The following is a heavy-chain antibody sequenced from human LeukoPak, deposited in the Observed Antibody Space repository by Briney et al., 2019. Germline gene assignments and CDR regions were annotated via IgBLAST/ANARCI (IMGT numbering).Heavy chain of an antibody. CDR1: GFTFSSYS. D-gene: IGHD1-26*01. CDR2: ISSSSSYI. Sequence: GGSLRLSCAVSGFTFSSYSMNWVRQAPGKGLEWVSSISSSSSYIYYADSVKGRFTISRDNAKNSLYLQMNSLRAEDTAVYYCARDWREGATLYGMDVWGQGTTVTVSS. J-gene: IGHJ6*02. CDR3: ARDWREGATLYGMDV. V-gene: IGHV3-21*01.